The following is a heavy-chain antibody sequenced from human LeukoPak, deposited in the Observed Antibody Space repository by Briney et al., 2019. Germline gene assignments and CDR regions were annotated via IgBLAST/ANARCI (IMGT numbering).Heavy chain of an antibody. CDR3: VRYGDYGT. D-gene: IGHD4-17*01. Sequence: SVKVSCKASGGTFSSYAISWVRQAPGQGLEWMGGIFPIFGTANYAQKFQGRVTITADESTSTAYMELSSLRSEDTAVYYCVRYGDYGTWGQGTLVTVSS. CDR2: IFPIFGTA. CDR1: GGTFSSYA. J-gene: IGHJ4*02. V-gene: IGHV1-69*13.